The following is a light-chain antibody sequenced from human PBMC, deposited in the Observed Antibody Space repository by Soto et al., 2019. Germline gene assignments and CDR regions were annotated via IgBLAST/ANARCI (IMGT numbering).Light chain of an antibody. J-gene: IGKJ1*01. V-gene: IGKV1-5*01. CDR2: DAS. Sequence: EIQRTQSPSTLSASVGDRVTITCRASQNIGRWLAWYQQKPGKAPKLLIYDASSLESGVPSRFSGIGSGTEFSLTISSMKPDDFATFYCQEYNSAWRFGQGTKVDIK. CDR1: QNIGRW. CDR3: QEYNSAWR.